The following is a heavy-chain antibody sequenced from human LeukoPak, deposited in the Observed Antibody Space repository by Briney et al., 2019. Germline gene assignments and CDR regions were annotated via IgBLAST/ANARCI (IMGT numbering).Heavy chain of an antibody. D-gene: IGHD2-8*01. J-gene: IGHJ5*02. V-gene: IGHV1-18*01. CDR1: DYTFSNYG. CDR2: INPYNGNT. CDR3: ARDFTPPHCTTPNCPRGGWFDP. Sequence: ALVKVSCKASDYTFSNYGISWVRQAPGQGLEWMGWINPYNGNTRYAENLQGRVTMTTDTSTSTAYMEPRSLRSDDTAIYYCARDFTPPHCTTPNCPRGGWFDPWGQGTLVTVSS.